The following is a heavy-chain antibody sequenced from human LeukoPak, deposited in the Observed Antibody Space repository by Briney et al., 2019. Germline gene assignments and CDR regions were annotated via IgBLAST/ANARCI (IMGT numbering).Heavy chain of an antibody. Sequence: GGSLRLSCAASGFTFSSYSMNWVRQAPGKGLEWVSYTSSSSSPIYYADSVKGRFTISRDNAKSSLYLQMNSLRAEDTAVYYCARDQGIAAAGTLRYFDYWGQGTLVTVSS. CDR2: TSSSSSPI. V-gene: IGHV3-48*01. CDR1: GFTFSSYS. CDR3: ARDQGIAAAGTLRYFDY. D-gene: IGHD6-13*01. J-gene: IGHJ4*02.